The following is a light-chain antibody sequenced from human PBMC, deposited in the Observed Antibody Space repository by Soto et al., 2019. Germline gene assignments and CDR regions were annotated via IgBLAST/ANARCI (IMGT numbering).Light chain of an antibody. V-gene: IGLV2-14*01. CDR1: SSDVGGYNY. J-gene: IGLJ1*01. CDR3: SSYTSSSTWV. CDR2: EVS. Sequence: QSALTQPASVSGSPGQSITISCTGTSSDVGGYNYVSWYQQHPGKAPKLMIYEVSNRPSGVSNRFSGSKSGNTASLTISGLQAEDEADYYCSSYTSSSTWVFGTETKLTVL.